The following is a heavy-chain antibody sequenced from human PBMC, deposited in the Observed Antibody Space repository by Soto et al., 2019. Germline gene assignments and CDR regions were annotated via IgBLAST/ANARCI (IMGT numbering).Heavy chain of an antibody. J-gene: IGHJ4*02. CDR1: GGSISSYY. Sequence: SETLSLTCTVSGGSISSYYRSWIRQPPGKGLEWIGYIYYSGSTYYNPSLKSRVTISVDTSKNQFSLKLSSVTAADTAVYYCARDLSGYDTYFDYWGQGTLVTVSS. CDR3: ARDLSGYDTYFDY. CDR2: IYYSGST. D-gene: IGHD5-12*01. V-gene: IGHV4-59*01.